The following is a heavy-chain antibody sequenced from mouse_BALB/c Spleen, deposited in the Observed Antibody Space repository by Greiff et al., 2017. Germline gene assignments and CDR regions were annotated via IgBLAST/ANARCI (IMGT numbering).Heavy chain of an antibody. D-gene: IGHD2-1*01. CDR3: AREDGNYYFDY. Sequence: EVHLVESGGGLVQPGGSRKLSCAASGFTFSSFGMHWVRQAPEKGLEWVAYISSGSSTIYYADTVKGRFTISRDNPKNTLFLQMTSLRSEDTAMYYCAREDGNYYFDYWGQGTTLTVSS. J-gene: IGHJ2*01. V-gene: IGHV5-17*02. CDR2: ISSGSSTI. CDR1: GFTFSSFG.